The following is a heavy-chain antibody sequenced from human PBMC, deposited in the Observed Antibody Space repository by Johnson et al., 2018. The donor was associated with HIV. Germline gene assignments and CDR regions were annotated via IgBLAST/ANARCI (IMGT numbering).Heavy chain of an antibody. V-gene: IGHV3-30*03. Sequence: QVQLVESGGGVVQPGRSLRLSCAASGFTFSSYGMHWVRQAPGKGLEWVAVISYDGSNKYYADSVKGRFTISRDNSKNTLYVQMNSLTTEDTAVYYCARSLPYSSSVGFDIWGQGKMVTVSS. D-gene: IGHD6-6*01. CDR1: GFTFSSYG. CDR2: ISYDGSNK. CDR3: ARSLPYSSSVGFDI. J-gene: IGHJ3*02.